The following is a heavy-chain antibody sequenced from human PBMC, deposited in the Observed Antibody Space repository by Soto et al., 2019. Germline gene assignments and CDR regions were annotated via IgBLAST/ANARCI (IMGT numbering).Heavy chain of an antibody. CDR2: MNPGSGKT. D-gene: IGHD6-13*01. CDR3: ARMASAGTLNWFDP. CDR1: GYTFINFD. J-gene: IGHJ5*02. Sequence: ASVKVSCKASGYTFINFDISWVRQAAGQGLEWLGWMNPGSGKTGYASKFQGRVAMTRDASTGTSHLELSSLTSDDTAVHYCARMASAGTLNWFDPWGQGPLVTVSS. V-gene: IGHV1-8*02.